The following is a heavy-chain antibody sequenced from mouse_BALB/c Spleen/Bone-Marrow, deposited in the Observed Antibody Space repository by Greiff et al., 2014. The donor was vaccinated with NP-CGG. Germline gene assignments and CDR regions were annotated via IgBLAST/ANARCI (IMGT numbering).Heavy chain of an antibody. V-gene: IGHV1-54*01. Sequence: QVQLQQSGAELVRPGTAVNVSCKASGYAFTNYLIEWVKQRPGQGLEWIGVINPGSGGVNYNEKFKGKTTLTADKSSSTAYMQLSSLTSDDSAVYFCARFGRYYFDYWGQGTTLTVSS. CDR2: INPGSGGV. CDR1: GYAFTNYL. J-gene: IGHJ2*01. CDR3: ARFGRYYFDY.